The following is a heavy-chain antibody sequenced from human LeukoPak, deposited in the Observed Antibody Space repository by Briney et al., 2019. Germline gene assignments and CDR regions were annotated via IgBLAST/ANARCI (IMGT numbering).Heavy chain of an antibody. J-gene: IGHJ4*02. D-gene: IGHD2-2*01. CDR1: GFTFSQYW. CDR2: IRQDGHEN. V-gene: IGHV3-7*03. Sequence: GGSLRLSCAASGFTFSQYWMSWVRQAPGKGLEWVANIRQDGHENYYVDSVKGRFTISRDNAKNSLYLQMNSLRAEDTAVYYCAKLPDFDYWGQGTLVTVSS. CDR3: AKLPDFDY.